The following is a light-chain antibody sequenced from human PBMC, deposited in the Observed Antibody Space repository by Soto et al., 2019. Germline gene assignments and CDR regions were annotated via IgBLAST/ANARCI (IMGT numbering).Light chain of an antibody. CDR3: HQYSRSPPT. CDR1: QTVSNNY. CDR2: GAS. V-gene: IGKV3-20*01. Sequence: EIVLMQSPGTLSLSPGERAPLSCRASQTVSNNYLAWYQQKPGQAPRLLIYGASSRATGLPDRFSGSGSGTDFTLTISRLEPEDFAVYYCHQYSRSPPTFGQGTRLEIK. J-gene: IGKJ5*01.